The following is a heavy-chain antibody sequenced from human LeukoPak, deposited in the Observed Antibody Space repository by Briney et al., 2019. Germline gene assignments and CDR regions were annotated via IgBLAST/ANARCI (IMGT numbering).Heavy chain of an antibody. CDR1: GFTFSSYG. Sequence: GALRLSCAASGFTFSSYGMHWVRQAPGKGLEWVAVISYDGSNKYYADSVKGRFTISRDNSKNTLYLQMNSLRAEDTAVYYCAKDLARAFDIWGQGTMVTVSS. J-gene: IGHJ3*02. D-gene: IGHD3-3*02. CDR2: ISYDGSNK. CDR3: AKDLARAFDI. V-gene: IGHV3-30*18.